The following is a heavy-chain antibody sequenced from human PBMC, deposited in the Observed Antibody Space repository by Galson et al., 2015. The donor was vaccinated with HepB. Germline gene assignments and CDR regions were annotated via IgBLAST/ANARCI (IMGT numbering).Heavy chain of an antibody. Sequence: SVKVSCKASGYTFTNYYIHWVRQAPGQGLECMGIVDPSGDRTTYAQQFQGRVTMTSDASTSTVYMDLSSLRSDDTAVYYCARGGCRGSSCYYDYGGQGALVTVSS. V-gene: IGHV1-46*01. CDR1: GYTFTNYY. CDR3: ARGGCRGSSCYYDY. J-gene: IGHJ4*02. D-gene: IGHD2-2*01. CDR2: VDPSGDRT.